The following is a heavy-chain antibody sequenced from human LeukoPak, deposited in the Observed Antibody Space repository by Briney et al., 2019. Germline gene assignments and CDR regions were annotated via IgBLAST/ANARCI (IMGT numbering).Heavy chain of an antibody. CDR2: ISSSSSYI. V-gene: IGHV3-21*01. CDR1: GFTFSSYS. CDR3: ASYTFGGVIVSDY. D-gene: IGHD3-16*02. J-gene: IGHJ4*02. Sequence: PGGFLRLSCAASGFTFSSYSMNWVRQAPGKGLEWVSFISSSSSYIYYADSVKGRFTISRDNAKNSLYLQMNSLRAEDTAVYYCASYTFGGVIVSDYWGQGTLVTVSS.